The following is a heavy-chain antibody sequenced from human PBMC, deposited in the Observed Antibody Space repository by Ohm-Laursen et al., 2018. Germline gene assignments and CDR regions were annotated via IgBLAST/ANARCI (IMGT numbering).Heavy chain of an antibody. J-gene: IGHJ2*01. CDR1: GGSISSYY. D-gene: IGHD6-13*01. Sequence: GTLSLTCTVSGGSISSYYWSWIRQPPGKGLEWIGYIYYSGSTNYNPSLKSRVTISVDTSKNQFSLKLSSVTAADTAVYYWARDLEGIAAAVDLWGRGTLVTVSS. CDR2: IYYSGST. V-gene: IGHV4-59*01. CDR3: ARDLEGIAAAVDL.